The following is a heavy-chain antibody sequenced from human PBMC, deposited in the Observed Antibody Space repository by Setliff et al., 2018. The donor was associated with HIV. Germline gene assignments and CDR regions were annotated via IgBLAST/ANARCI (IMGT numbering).Heavy chain of an antibody. V-gene: IGHV1-3*01. D-gene: IGHD2-15*01. CDR3: ARGALLSVFDFDH. J-gene: IGHJ4*01. Sequence: GASVKVSCKTSGYTFTTYSIHWVRQAPGQSLEGMGWINVGKGDTKYSQELQGRITITTDTSANTAYMELSSLRSDDTAVYFCARGALLSVFDFDHWGHGTLVTVSS. CDR2: INVGKGDT. CDR1: GYTFTTYS.